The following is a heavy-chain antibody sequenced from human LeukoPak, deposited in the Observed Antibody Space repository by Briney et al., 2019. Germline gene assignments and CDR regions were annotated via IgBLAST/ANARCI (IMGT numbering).Heavy chain of an antibody. CDR1: GDTFTSYA. V-gene: IGHV1-3*01. J-gene: IGHJ4*02. CDR2: INAGNGNT. D-gene: IGHD3-10*01. Sequence: ASVKVSCKASGDTFTSYAMHWVRQAPGQRLEWMGWINAGNGNTKYSQKFQGRVTITRDTSASTAYMELSSLRSEDTAVYYCARDRAERAYYYGSGSYRRGRGFDYWGQGTLVTVSS. CDR3: ARDRAERAYYYGSGSYRRGRGFDY.